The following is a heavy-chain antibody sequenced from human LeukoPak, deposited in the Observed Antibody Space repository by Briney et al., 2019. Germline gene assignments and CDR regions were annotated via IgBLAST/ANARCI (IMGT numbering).Heavy chain of an antibody. CDR2: INHSGST. V-gene: IGHV4-39*07. CDR1: GGSVSSGSYY. CDR3: ARWRVVAAIQALYYYGMDV. D-gene: IGHD2-15*01. Sequence: SETLSLTCTVSGGSVSSGSYYWSWIRQPPGKGLEWIGEINHSGSTNYNPSLKSRVTISVDTSKNQFSLKLSSVTAADTAVYYCARWRVVAAIQALYYYGMDVWGQGTTVTVSS. J-gene: IGHJ6*02.